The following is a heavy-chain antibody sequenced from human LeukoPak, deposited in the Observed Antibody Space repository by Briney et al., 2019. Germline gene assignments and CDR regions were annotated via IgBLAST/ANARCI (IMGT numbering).Heavy chain of an antibody. CDR2: IYYSGST. Sequence: PSETLSLTCTVSGGSISSCYWSWIRQPPGKGLEWIGYIYYSGSTNYNPSLKSRVTISVDTSKNQFSLKLSSVTAADTAVYYCARVLRYFDWLSQGPRRPTPPYYYMGVWGKGTTVTISS. D-gene: IGHD3-9*01. J-gene: IGHJ6*03. CDR3: ARVLRYFDWLSQGPRRPTPPYYYMGV. CDR1: GGSISSCY. V-gene: IGHV4-59*12.